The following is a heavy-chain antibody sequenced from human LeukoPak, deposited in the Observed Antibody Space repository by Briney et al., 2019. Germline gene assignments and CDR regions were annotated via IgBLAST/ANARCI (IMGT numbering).Heavy chain of an antibody. Sequence: ETLSLTCTVSGGSISSGDYYWSWVRQAPGKGLEWVSAISGSGGSTYYADSVKGRFTISRDNSKNTLYLQMNSLRAEDTAVYYCARDEYSGSLDYWGQGTLVTVSS. CDR3: ARDEYSGSLDY. D-gene: IGHD1-26*01. J-gene: IGHJ4*02. V-gene: IGHV3-23*01. CDR2: ISGSGGST. CDR1: GGSISSGDYY.